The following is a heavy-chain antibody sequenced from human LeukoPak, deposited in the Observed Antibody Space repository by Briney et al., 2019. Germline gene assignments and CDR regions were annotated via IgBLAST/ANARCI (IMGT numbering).Heavy chain of an antibody. D-gene: IGHD2/OR15-2a*01. J-gene: IGHJ4*02. CDR1: GFTFDSFA. CDR2: IPYDGGYT. V-gene: IGHV3-30*18. Sequence: GGSLRLSCAASGFTFDSFAMHWVRQAPGKGLEWLAVIPYDGGYTYYADYVKGRVTISRDSSKHTVYLQLNSLRADDTAVYFCAKDHAENVVLAGAHIDSWGQGTLVTVSS. CDR3: AKDHAENVVLAGAHIDS.